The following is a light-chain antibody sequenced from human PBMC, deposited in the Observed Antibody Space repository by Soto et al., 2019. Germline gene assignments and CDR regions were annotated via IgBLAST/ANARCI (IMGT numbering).Light chain of an antibody. CDR3: QKRSNWPPLT. V-gene: IGKV3-11*01. CDR2: DAS. CDR1: QSVSSY. J-gene: IGKJ4*01. Sequence: EIVLTQSPATLSLSPGERATLSCRASQSVSSYLAWYQQKPGQAPRLLIYDASNRATGIPARFSGSGSGTDLPLTISRLEPEDFEVYYCQKRSNWPPLTFGGGTKVDIK.